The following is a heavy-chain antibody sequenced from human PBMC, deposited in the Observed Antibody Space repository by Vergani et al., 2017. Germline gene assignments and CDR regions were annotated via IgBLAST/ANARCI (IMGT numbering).Heavy chain of an antibody. CDR1: GFSFSDHY. CDR2: ISNSGNTI. CDR3: ARDRRDYNNYPGTFDI. V-gene: IGHV3-11*01. D-gene: IGHD5-24*01. J-gene: IGHJ3*02. Sequence: QVQLVESGGGLVKPGGSLRLSCAASGFSFSDHYMTWIRQAPGKGLEWVSYISNSGNTIEYADSVKGRFSISRDNAKSSLFMQMDSLIAEDTAVYYCARDRRDYNNYPGTFDIWGQGSMVTVSS.